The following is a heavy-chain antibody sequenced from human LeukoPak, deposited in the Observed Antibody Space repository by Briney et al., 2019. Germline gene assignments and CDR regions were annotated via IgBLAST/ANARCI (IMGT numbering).Heavy chain of an antibody. V-gene: IGHV4-30-2*01. D-gene: IGHD2-15*01. CDR2: IYHSGST. CDR1: VGSVSSGGYS. J-gene: IGHJ2*01. CDR3: ARGGFAYCSGGSCYTRYCYFDL. Sequence: SETLSLTCAFSVGSVSSGGYSGRWLRQPPGRGLEWLGYIYHSGSTYYNPSLKSRVTISVDRSKNQFSLKLSSVTAADTAVYYCARGGFAYCSGGSCYTRYCYFDLWGRGTLVTVSS.